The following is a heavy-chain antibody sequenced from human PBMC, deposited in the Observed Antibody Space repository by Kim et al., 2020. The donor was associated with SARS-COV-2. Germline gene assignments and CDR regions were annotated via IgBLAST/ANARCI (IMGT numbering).Heavy chain of an antibody. D-gene: IGHD1-26*01. CDR2: IYPGDSDT. CDR1: GYSFTNYW. J-gene: IGHJ4*01. Sequence: GESLKISCTASGYSFTNYWIGWVRQMPGKGLEWMGIIYPGDSDTKYSPSFQGQVTISADESLSTGYLQWRSLKASDTATYYCARAPSGTLTPYYFDFCG. CDR3: ARAPSGTLTPYYFDF. V-gene: IGHV5-51*01.